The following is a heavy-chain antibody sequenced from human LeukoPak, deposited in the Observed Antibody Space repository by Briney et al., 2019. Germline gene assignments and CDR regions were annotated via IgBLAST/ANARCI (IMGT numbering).Heavy chain of an antibody. D-gene: IGHD3-16*01. J-gene: IGHJ4*02. CDR3: AKDRWGDGY. V-gene: IGHV3-23*01. CDR1: GFTFSSYG. Sequence: GSLRLSCAASGFTFSSYGMSWVRQAPGKGLEWVSAITGSAGSTFYADSVKGRFTISRDNSKNTLYLQMNSLRPEDTAVYYCAKDRWGDGYWGQGTLVTVSS. CDR2: ITGSAGST.